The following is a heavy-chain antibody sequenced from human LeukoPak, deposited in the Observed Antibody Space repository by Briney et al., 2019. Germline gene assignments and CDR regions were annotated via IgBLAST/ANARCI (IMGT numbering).Heavy chain of an antibody. Sequence: SETLSLTCTVSGGSISSGSYYWSWIRQPAGKGLEWIGRIYTSGSTNYNPSLKSRVTISVDTSKNQFSLKLSSVTAADTAVYYCAREGSSSWYFSPRWGQGTLVTVSS. V-gene: IGHV4-61*02. D-gene: IGHD6-13*01. CDR3: AREGSSSWYFSPR. CDR2: IYTSGST. CDR1: GGSISSGSYY. J-gene: IGHJ4*02.